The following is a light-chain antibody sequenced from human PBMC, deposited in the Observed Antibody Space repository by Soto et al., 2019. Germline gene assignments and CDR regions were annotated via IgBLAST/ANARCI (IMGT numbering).Light chain of an antibody. V-gene: IGKV3-15*01. CDR2: GAS. J-gene: IGKJ1*01. CDR3: QQYNNWPKT. Sequence: EIVLTQSSATLSVSPGERATLSCRASESVSSNLAWYQQRPGQAPRLVIYGASTRATGIPARFSGGGSGTEFTLTISSLQSEDFAVYYCQQYNNWPKTFGQGTKVDIK. CDR1: ESVSSN.